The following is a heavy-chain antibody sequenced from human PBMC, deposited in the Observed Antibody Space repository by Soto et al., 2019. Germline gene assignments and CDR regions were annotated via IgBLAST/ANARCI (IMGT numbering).Heavy chain of an antibody. Sequence: QVQLVQSGGEVKKPGASVKVSCKASGYTFTNYGVNWVRQAPGQGLEWMGGINTYNGNTNYAQRLQGRVTLTTDTSTRTASMELRSLTSDDTAVYYFARGSSPVDFDYWGQGTLVTVSS. CDR2: INTYNGNT. J-gene: IGHJ4*02. D-gene: IGHD6-13*01. CDR1: GYTFTNYG. V-gene: IGHV1-18*01. CDR3: ARGSSPVDFDY.